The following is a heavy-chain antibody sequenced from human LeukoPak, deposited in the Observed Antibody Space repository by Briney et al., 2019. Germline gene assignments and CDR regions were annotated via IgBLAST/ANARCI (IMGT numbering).Heavy chain of an antibody. CDR1: GYTFTDYY. CDR2: INPNSGGT. J-gene: IGHJ4*02. D-gene: IGHD7-27*01. Sequence: ASVKVSCKASGYTFTDYYMHWVRQAPGQGLEWMGWINPNSGGTNYAQKFQGRVTMTRDTSIRTAYMELSRLRSGDTAVYYCARVPPNWAAPYFDYWGQGTLVTVSS. V-gene: IGHV1-2*02. CDR3: ARVPPNWAAPYFDY.